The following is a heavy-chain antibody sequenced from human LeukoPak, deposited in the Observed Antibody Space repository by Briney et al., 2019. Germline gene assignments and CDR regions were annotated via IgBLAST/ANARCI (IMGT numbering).Heavy chain of an antibody. V-gene: IGHV4-39*01. J-gene: IGHJ3*02. CDR1: GGSISSSSYY. CDR2: IYYSGST. D-gene: IGHD3-9*01. CDR3: ASPPPDYDILTGYRSDAFDI. Sequence: SETLSLTCTVSGGSISSSSYYWGWIRQPPGKGLEWIGSIYYSGSTYYNPSLKSRVTISVDTSKNQFSLKLSSVTAADTAVYHCASPPPDYDILTGYRSDAFDIWGQGTMVTVSS.